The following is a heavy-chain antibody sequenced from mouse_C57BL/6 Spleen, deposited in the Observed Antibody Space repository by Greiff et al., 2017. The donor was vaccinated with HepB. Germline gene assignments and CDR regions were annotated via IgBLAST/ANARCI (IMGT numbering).Heavy chain of an antibody. D-gene: IGHD1-1*01. J-gene: IGHJ3*01. Sequence: LQQSGGGLVQPGGSMKLSCVASGFTFSNYWMNWVRQSPEKGLEWVAQIRLKSDNYATHYAESVKGRLTISRDDSKSRVYLQMNNLRAEDTVIDYCTGGLLRWRFAYWGQGTLVTVSA. V-gene: IGHV6-3*01. CDR3: TGGLLRWRFAY. CDR2: IRLKSDNYAT. CDR1: GFTFSNYW.